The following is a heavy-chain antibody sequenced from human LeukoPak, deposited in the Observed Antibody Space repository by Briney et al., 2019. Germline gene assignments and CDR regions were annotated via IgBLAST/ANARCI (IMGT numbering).Heavy chain of an antibody. CDR2: IIPIFGTA. V-gene: IGHV1-69*13. D-gene: IGHD3-22*01. J-gene: IGHJ3*02. CDR3: ARVGYYDSSGYYAFDI. CDR1: GGTFSSYA. Sequence: SVKVSXKASGGTFSSYAISWMRQAPGQGLEWIGGIIPIFGTANYAQKFQGRVTITADESTSTAYMELSSLRSEDTAVYYCARVGYYDSSGYYAFDIWGQGTMATVSS.